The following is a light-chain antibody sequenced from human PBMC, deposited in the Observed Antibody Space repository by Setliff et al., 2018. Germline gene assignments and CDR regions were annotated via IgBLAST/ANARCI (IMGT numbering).Light chain of an antibody. V-gene: IGLV2-14*01. CDR1: SSDVGYYNY. CDR2: EVG. Sequence: VLTQPASVSGSPGQSITISCTGTSSDVGYYNYVSWHQQHPGKAPKLMIYEVGNRPSGVSNRFSGSKSGNTASLTISGLQAEDEADYYCSSYTSRSQVFGTGTKGTVL. CDR3: SSYTSRSQV. J-gene: IGLJ1*01.